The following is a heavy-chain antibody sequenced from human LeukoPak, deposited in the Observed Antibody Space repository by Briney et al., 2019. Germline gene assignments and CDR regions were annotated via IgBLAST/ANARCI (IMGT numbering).Heavy chain of an antibody. D-gene: IGHD6-19*01. V-gene: IGHV3-48*03. CDR2: ISNTGYTI. CDR3: AKDGARQWLVDY. J-gene: IGHJ4*02. Sequence: GGSLRLSCAASGFTFSSYEMNWVRQAPGKGLEWVSYISNTGYTIYYADSVKGRFTISRDNSKNTLYLQMNSLRAEDTAVYYCAKDGARQWLVDYWGQGTLVTVSS. CDR1: GFTFSSYE.